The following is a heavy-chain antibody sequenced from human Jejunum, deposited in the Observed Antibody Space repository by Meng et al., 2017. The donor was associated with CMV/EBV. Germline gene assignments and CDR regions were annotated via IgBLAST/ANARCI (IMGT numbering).Heavy chain of an antibody. D-gene: IGHD2-2*01. J-gene: IGHJ4*02. V-gene: IGHV4-34*01. CDR1: GGSFSGYY. CDR2: INHSGSA. Sequence: YGGSFSGYYWRWIRQSPGQGLEWIGQINHSGSASYNPSLRRRVTISEDTSKNQFSLRLTSVTAADTAIYYCARKYCGSSNCYPFDYWGQGELVTVSS. CDR3: ARKYCGSSNCYPFDY.